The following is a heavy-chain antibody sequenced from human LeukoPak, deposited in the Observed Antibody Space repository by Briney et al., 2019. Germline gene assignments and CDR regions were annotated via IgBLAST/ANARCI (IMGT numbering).Heavy chain of an antibody. CDR1: GFTVSGHY. CDR2: INSGGTT. CDR3: GRNRGVYGSGSYDN. Sequence: GGSLRLSCAASGFTVSGHYWSWVRQAPGKGLEWVSQINSGGTTYYADSVKGRFTISRDNSKNTLYLQMNSLRAEDTAVYHCGRNRGVYGSGSYDNWGPGTLVTVSS. J-gene: IGHJ4*02. D-gene: IGHD3-10*01. V-gene: IGHV3-53*01.